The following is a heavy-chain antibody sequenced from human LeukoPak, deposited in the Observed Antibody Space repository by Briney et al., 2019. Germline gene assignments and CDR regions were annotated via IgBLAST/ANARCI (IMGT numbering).Heavy chain of an antibody. CDR3: ARRKEVQSTFDC. V-gene: IGHV3-7*01. CDR2: IQEDGSAT. CDR1: GFIFSNYY. J-gene: IGHJ4*02. Sequence: GGSLRLSCAASGFIFSNYYMGWVRQAPGKGLEGVANIQEDGSATYYVDSVKGRFTISRDNAKNSLDLQMNSLRAADTAVYFCARRKEVQSTFDCWGQGTLVTVSS.